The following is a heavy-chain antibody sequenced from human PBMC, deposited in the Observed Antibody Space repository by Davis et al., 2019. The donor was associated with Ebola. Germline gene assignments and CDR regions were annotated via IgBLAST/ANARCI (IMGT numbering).Heavy chain of an antibody. Sequence: GGSLRLSCAGSGFTFTNAWMNWVRQAPGKGLEWVSVIYNGGSTYYADSVKGRFTISRDNAKNSLYLQMNSLRDEDTAVYYCARTGIVVVPAELRFDPWGQGTLVTVSS. D-gene: IGHD2-2*01. CDR3: ARTGIVVVPAELRFDP. CDR1: GFTFTNAW. J-gene: IGHJ5*02. CDR2: IYNGGST. V-gene: IGHV3-53*01.